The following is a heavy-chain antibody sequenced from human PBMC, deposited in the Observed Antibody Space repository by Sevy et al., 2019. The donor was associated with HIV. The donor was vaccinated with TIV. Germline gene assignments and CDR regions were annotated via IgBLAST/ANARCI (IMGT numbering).Heavy chain of an antibody. J-gene: IGHJ6*02. CDR2: MNPNSGRT. CDR1: GYTLTSYD. CDR3: ARPDILEVSDGQGAYYYGLDV. V-gene: IGHV1-8*01. D-gene: IGHD3-9*01. Sequence: ASVKVSCKASGYTLTSYDINWVRQASGQGLEWMGFMNPNSGRTGYAQKFQGRLTMTRDTSTSTVYMELSSLTSEDTAVYYCARPDILEVSDGQGAYYYGLDVWGQGTTVTVSS.